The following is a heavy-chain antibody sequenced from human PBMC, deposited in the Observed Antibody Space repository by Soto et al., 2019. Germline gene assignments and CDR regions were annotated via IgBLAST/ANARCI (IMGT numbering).Heavy chain of an antibody. CDR3: ARASPILEWFQMGDYYFDY. Sequence: SGGGVVQPGRSLRLSCAASGFTFSSYAMHWVRQAPGKGLEWVAVISYDGSNKYYADSVKGRFTISRDNSKNTLYLQMNSLRAEDTAVYYCARASPILEWFQMGDYYFDYWGQGTLVTVSS. V-gene: IGHV3-30-3*01. J-gene: IGHJ4*02. CDR1: GFTFSSYA. CDR2: ISYDGSNK. D-gene: IGHD3-3*01.